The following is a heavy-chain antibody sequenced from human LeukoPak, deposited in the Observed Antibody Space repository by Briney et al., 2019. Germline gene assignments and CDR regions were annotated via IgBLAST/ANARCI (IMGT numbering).Heavy chain of an antibody. D-gene: IGHD2-15*01. J-gene: IGHJ6*02. V-gene: IGHV3-23*01. CDR2: TAGADDVI. Sequence: PGGSLRLSCAVSGLSFSDYRMIWVRQAPEKRPEWVAVTAGADDVIKYADSVKGRFTISTDNSKNTVYFQMNSLRAEDTALYFCATYIQRPPGMDVWGQGTMVTVSS. CDR1: GLSFSDYR. CDR3: ATYIQRPPGMDV.